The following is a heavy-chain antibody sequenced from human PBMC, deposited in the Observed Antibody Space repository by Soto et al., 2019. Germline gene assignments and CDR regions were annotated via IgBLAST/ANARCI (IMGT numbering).Heavy chain of an antibody. V-gene: IGHV1-18*01. J-gene: IGHJ6*02. CDR1: GYSFTPYG. CDR2: ISGYNGNT. Sequence: QVQLVQSRGEVKKPGASVKVSCKTSGYSFTPYGISWVRQAPGQGLEWMGWISGYNGNTNYAQKLQGRVTMTTDTSTSTAYMEQRSLRSDDTAVYYCAREGPAPYYYYGMDVWGQGSTVTVSS. CDR3: AREGPAPYYYYGMDV.